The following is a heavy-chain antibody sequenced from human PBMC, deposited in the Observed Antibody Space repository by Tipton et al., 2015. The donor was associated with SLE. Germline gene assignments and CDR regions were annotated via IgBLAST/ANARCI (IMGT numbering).Heavy chain of an antibody. CDR1: GGSINGYF. Sequence: TLSLTCTVSGGSINGYFWSWIRQHPGKGLEWIGYIHHSGNTNYNPSLKSRLSISVDTSKNQFSLKLTSVTAADTAMYYCARVPALYYYYMDVWGKGTTVTVSS. CDR2: IHHSGNT. D-gene: IGHD2-2*01. V-gene: IGHV4-31*03. CDR3: ARVPALYYYYMDV. J-gene: IGHJ6*03.